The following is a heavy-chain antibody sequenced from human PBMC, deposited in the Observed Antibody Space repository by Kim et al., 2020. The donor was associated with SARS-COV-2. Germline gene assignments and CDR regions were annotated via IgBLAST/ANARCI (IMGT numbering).Heavy chain of an antibody. CDR3: ATYHYHKHYFDS. D-gene: IGHD3-22*01. CDR1: AGSITSGGYY. CDR2: INYSGRV. Sequence: SETLSLTCAVTAGSITSGGYYWSWIRQHPWKGLEWIGYINYSGRVYYSPSLESRVTISLDTSKTQFSLRLISVTAADTAMYYCATYHYHKHYFDSWGQGTLVTVSS. J-gene: IGHJ4*02. V-gene: IGHV4-31*11.